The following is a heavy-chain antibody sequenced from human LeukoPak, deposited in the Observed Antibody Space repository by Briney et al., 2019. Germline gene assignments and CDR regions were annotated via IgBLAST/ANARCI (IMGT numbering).Heavy chain of an antibody. CDR2: ISSSSSYI. D-gene: IGHD6-13*01. CDR3: ARDRDSSSSGWFDP. CDR1: GFTFSSYS. V-gene: IGHV3-21*01. J-gene: IGHJ5*02. Sequence: GGSLRLSCAASGFTFSSYSMNWVRQAPRKGLEWVSSISSSSSYIYYADSVKGRFTISRDNAKNSLYLQMNSLRAEDTAVYYCARDRDSSSSGWFDPWGQGTLVTVSS.